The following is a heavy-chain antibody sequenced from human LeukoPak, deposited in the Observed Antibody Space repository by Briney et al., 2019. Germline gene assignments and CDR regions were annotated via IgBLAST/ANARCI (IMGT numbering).Heavy chain of an antibody. Sequence: SETLSLTCAVYGGSLSGNFWSWIRQPPGKGLEWIGEISHSGSTNYSPSLKSRLTISVDTSKNQFSLRLSSVTAADTAVYYCATEVAVAAPPYYYYYMDVWGKGTTVTISS. CDR3: ATEVAVAAPPYYYYYMDV. CDR1: GGSLSGNF. J-gene: IGHJ6*03. V-gene: IGHV4-34*01. CDR2: ISHSGST. D-gene: IGHD6-19*01.